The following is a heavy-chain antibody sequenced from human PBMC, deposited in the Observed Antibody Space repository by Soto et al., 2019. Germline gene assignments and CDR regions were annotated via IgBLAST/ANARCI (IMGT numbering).Heavy chain of an antibody. Sequence: ASVKVSCKASGYTFTSYDINWVRQATGQGLEWMGWMNPNSGNTGYAQKFQGRVTMTRNTSISTAYMELSSLRSEDTAVYYCATDGDDYYGMDVWGQGTTVTVSS. D-gene: IGHD7-27*01. CDR3: ATDGDDYYGMDV. J-gene: IGHJ6*02. V-gene: IGHV1-8*01. CDR1: GYTFTSYD. CDR2: MNPNSGNT.